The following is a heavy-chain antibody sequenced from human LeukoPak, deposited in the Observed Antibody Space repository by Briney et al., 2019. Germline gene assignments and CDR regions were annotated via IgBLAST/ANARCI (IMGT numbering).Heavy chain of an antibody. Sequence: GGSLRLSCAASGFTFSSYSMNWVRQAPGKGLEWVSSISSSSSYIYCADSVKGRFTISRDNSKNTLYLQMNSLRAEDTAVYYCAKGPWVYDILTGYSPFLYWGQGTLVTVSS. CDR2: ISSSSSYI. D-gene: IGHD3-9*01. CDR1: GFTFSSYS. CDR3: AKGPWVYDILTGYSPFLY. V-gene: IGHV3-21*01. J-gene: IGHJ4*02.